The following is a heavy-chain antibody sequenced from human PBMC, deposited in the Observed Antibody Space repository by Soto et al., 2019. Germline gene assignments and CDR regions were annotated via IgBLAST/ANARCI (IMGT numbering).Heavy chain of an antibody. D-gene: IGHD4-4*01. V-gene: IGHV3-48*01. CDR1: GFTFSSYT. J-gene: IGHJ4*02. CDR2: ISSGSSLI. CDR3: ARGVYNNYPLAFDY. Sequence: GGSLRLSCAASGFTFSSYTMNWVRQAPGKGLEWVSCISSGSSLIYYADSVKGRFTISRDNARNSLFLQMNSLRAEDTALYYCARGVYNNYPLAFDYWGQGTLVTVSS.